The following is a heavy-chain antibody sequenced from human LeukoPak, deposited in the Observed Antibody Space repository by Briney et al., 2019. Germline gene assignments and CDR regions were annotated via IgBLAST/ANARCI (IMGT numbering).Heavy chain of an antibody. CDR3: AREFGELYYFDY. D-gene: IGHD3-10*01. J-gene: IGHJ4*02. Sequence: GGSLRLSCAASGFTFSSYEMNWVRQAPGKGLEWVSYISSSGSTIYYADSVKGRFTISRDIAKNSLYLQMNSLRAEDTAVYYCAREFGELYYFDYWGQGTLVTVSS. V-gene: IGHV3-48*03. CDR2: ISSSGSTI. CDR1: GFTFSSYE.